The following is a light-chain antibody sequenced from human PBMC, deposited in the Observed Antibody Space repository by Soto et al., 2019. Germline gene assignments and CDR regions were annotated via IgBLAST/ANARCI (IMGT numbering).Light chain of an antibody. J-gene: IGKJ5*01. V-gene: IGKV1-39*01. CDR3: QQSYSTLIT. CDR2: AAS. Sequence: DIQMTQSPSSLSASVGDRVTITCRASQSISSYLNWYQQKPGKAPNLLIYAASSLQSGVPSRFSGSGSGTDFTLTISSLQPEDFATYDCQQSYSTLITFGQGTRLEIK. CDR1: QSISSY.